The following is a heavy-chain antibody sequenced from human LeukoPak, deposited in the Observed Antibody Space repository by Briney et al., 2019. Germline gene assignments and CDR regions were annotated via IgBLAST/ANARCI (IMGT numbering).Heavy chain of an antibody. J-gene: IGHJ4*02. CDR1: GFSFGRFG. CDR2: ISSTSGAV. D-gene: IGHD2-15*01. V-gene: IGHV3-48*02. CDR3: AQKGGTDH. Sequence: PGGSLRLSCAASGFSFGRFGMNWVRQAPGKGLEWISHISSTSGAVYYADSVKDRFTISRDNAKNSLYLQMSSLRNEDTAIYYCAQKGGTDHWGQGTLVTVSS.